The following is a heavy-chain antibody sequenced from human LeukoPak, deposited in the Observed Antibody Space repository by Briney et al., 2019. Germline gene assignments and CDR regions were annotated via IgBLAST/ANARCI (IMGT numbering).Heavy chain of an antibody. D-gene: IGHD2-2*01. V-gene: IGHV1-69*06. Sequence: ASVKVSCKASGGTFISYAISWVRQAPGQGLEWMGGIIPIFGTANYAQKFQGRVTITADKSTSTAYMELSSLRSEDTAAYYCAGSIVVVPAAMRYYGMDVWGKGTTVTVSS. CDR2: IIPIFGTA. CDR3: AGSIVVVPAAMRYYGMDV. CDR1: GGTFISYA. J-gene: IGHJ6*04.